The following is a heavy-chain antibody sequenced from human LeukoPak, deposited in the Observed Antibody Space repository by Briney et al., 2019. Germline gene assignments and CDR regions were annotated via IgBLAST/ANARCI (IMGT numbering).Heavy chain of an antibody. CDR3: ASRPSNTWAGPLDS. J-gene: IGHJ4*02. CDR2: SRADDYST. V-gene: IGHV3-23*01. D-gene: IGHD6-13*01. CDR1: GFAFSDSA. Sequence: GGSLRLSCVAPGFAFSDSAMSWVRLTAGKGLEWVSLSRADDYSTYYADSVKGRFTISRDNSKNTMYLQMNSLRAEDTAIYYCASRPSNTWAGPLDSWGQGTLVTVSS.